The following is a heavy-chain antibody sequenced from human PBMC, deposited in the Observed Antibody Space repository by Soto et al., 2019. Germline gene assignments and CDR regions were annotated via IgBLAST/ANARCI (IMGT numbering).Heavy chain of an antibody. CDR1: GGSISSSNG. CDR2: IYHSGST. V-gene: IGHV4-4*02. J-gene: IGHJ5*02. Sequence: SETLALTCAVSGGSISSSNGWNWVRRSPGKGLEWIGEIYHSGSTNYNPSLKSRVTISVDRSKNQFSLKLSTVTAADTAVYYCARVPGPWGQGTLVTVS. CDR3: ARVPGP.